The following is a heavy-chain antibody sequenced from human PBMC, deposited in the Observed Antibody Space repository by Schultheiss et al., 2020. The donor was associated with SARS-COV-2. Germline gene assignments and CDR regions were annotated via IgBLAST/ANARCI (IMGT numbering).Heavy chain of an antibody. CDR3: ARSRFQTYYYDSSGFPTTPAFDY. J-gene: IGHJ4*02. D-gene: IGHD3-22*01. V-gene: IGHV4-61*01. Sequence: SETLSLTCTVSGGSVSSSSYYWSWIRQPPGKGLEWIGYIYYTGSTNYNPSLKSRVTISVDTSKNQFSLKLSSVTAADTAVYYCARSRFQTYYYDSSGFPTTPAFDYWGQGTLVTVSS. CDR1: GGSVSSSSYY. CDR2: IYYTGST.